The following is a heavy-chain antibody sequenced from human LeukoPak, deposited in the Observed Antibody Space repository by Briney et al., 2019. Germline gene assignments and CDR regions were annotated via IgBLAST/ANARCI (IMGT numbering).Heavy chain of an antibody. CDR3: ARETNYYDSSGYYGYWFDP. Sequence: GASVKVSCKASGYTFTGYYMHWVRQAPGQGLEWMGWINPNSGGTNYAQKFQGRVTMTRDTSISTAYMELSRLRSDDTAVYYCARETNYYDSSGYYGYWFDPWGQGTLVTVSS. J-gene: IGHJ5*02. D-gene: IGHD3-22*01. V-gene: IGHV1-2*02. CDR2: INPNSGGT. CDR1: GYTFTGYY.